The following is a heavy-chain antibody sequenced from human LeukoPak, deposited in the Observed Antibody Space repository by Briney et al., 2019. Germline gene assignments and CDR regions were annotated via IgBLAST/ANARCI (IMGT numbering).Heavy chain of an antibody. D-gene: IGHD3-16*01. CDR3: ATGWGAEDPPNWFDP. Sequence: GASVKVSCKVSGYTLTELSMHWVRQAPGKGLEWMGGFDPDDGETIYAQKFQGRVTMTEDTSTDTAYMELSSLRSEDTAVYYCATGWGAEDPPNWFDPWGQGTLVTVSS. J-gene: IGHJ5*02. CDR1: GYTLTELS. CDR2: FDPDDGET. V-gene: IGHV1-24*01.